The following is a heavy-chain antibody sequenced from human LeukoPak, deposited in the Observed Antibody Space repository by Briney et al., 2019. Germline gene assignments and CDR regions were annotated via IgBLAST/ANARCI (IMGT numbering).Heavy chain of an antibody. CDR1: GFTFSSYS. J-gene: IGHJ4*02. D-gene: IGHD5-12*01. CDR3: ARDSGYDGGDY. CDR2: ISSSSYI. Sequence: GGSLRLSCAASGFTFSSYSMNWVRQAPGKGLEWVSSISSSSYIYYADSVKGRFTISRDNAKNSLYLQMNTLRAEDTAVYYCARDSGYDGGDYWGQGTLVTVSS. V-gene: IGHV3-21*01.